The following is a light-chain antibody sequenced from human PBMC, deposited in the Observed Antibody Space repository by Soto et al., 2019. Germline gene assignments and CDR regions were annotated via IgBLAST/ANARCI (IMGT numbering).Light chain of an antibody. J-gene: IGKJ5*01. V-gene: IGKV3-11*01. CDR1: QSVSNY. Sequence: EIVLTQSPGTLSLSPGERATLSCRASQSVSNYLSWYQQKPGLAPRLLMYETSRRATGIPARFSGSGSGTDFTLTISSLEPEDFAVYYCQQRNNWRDTFGQGTRLEI. CDR2: ETS. CDR3: QQRNNWRDT.